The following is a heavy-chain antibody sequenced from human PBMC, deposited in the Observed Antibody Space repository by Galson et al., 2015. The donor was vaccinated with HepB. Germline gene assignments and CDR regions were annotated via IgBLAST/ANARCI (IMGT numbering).Heavy chain of an antibody. Sequence: SVKVSCKVSGYTLTELSMHWVRQAPGKGLEWMGGFDPEDGETIYAQKFQGRVTMTEDTSTDTAYMELSSLRSEDTAVYYCATDHAPMIVGSDAFDIWGQGTMVTVSS. CDR3: ATDHAPMIVGSDAFDI. D-gene: IGHD3-22*01. J-gene: IGHJ3*02. CDR1: GYTLTELS. CDR2: FDPEDGET. V-gene: IGHV1-24*01.